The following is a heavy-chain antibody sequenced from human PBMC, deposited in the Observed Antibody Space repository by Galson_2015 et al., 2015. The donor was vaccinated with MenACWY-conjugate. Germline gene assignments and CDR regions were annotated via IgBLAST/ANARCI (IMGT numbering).Heavy chain of an antibody. D-gene: IGHD3-16*01. J-gene: IGHJ4*02. CDR3: TRDTFGLRDY. CDR2: INPDGSST. CDR1: GFTLSSYW. Sequence: SLRLSCAASGFTLSSYWMHWVRQAPGKGLVWVSRINPDGSSTSHADSVKGRFTISRDNAKNTLYLQMDSPRPEDTAVYYCTRDTFGLRDYWGQGTLVTVSS. V-gene: IGHV3-74*01.